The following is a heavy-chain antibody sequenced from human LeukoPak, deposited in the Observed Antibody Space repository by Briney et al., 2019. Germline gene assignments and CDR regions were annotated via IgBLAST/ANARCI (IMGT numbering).Heavy chain of an antibody. CDR3: ARVIVKWELLRYYYYYMDV. Sequence: SVKVSCKASGGTFSSYAISWVRQAPGQGLEWMGGIIPIFGTANYAQKFQGRVTITADESTSTAYMELSSLRSEDTAVYYCARVIVKWELLRYYYYYMDVWGKGTTVTVSS. V-gene: IGHV1-69*13. J-gene: IGHJ6*03. D-gene: IGHD1-26*01. CDR2: IIPIFGTA. CDR1: GGTFSSYA.